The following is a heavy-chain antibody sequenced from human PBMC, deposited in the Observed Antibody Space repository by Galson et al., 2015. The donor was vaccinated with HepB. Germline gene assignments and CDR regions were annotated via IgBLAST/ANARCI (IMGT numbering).Heavy chain of an antibody. V-gene: IGHV4-4*07. CDR2: IYTSGST. CDR3: ARERGGRELDY. Sequence: LSLTCTVSGGSISNYFWSWIRQPAGKGLEWIGRIYTSGSTNYNPSLKSRVTLSVNTSKNQFSLRLTSVTAADTAVYYCARERGGRELDYWGQRTLVTVSS. CDR1: GGSISNYF. J-gene: IGHJ4*02. D-gene: IGHD1-26*01.